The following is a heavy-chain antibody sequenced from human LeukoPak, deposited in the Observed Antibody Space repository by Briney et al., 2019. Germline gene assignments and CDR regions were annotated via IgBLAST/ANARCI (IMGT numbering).Heavy chain of an antibody. V-gene: IGHV4-39*07. Sequence: SETLSLTCTVSGGSISSSSYYWGWIRQPPGKGLEWIGHIYYSGSTNYNPSLKSRVTISVDTSKNQFSLKLTSVTAADTAVYYCARDVPPSPYSSGWYNWFDPWGQGTLVTVSS. CDR3: ARDVPPSPYSSGWYNWFDP. J-gene: IGHJ5*02. CDR1: GGSISSSSYY. CDR2: IYYSGST. D-gene: IGHD6-19*01.